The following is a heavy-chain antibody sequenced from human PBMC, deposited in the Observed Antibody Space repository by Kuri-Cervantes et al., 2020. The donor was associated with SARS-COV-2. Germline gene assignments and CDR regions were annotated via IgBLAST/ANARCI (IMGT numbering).Heavy chain of an antibody. J-gene: IGHJ5*02. CDR2: IYHSGST. Sequence: ESLKISCTVSGGSISSYYWSWIRQPPGKGLEWIGYIYHSGSTYYNPSLKSRVTISVDRSKNQFSLKLSSVTAADTAVYYCARVGVATGGFWFDPWGQGTLVTVSS. CDR1: GGSISSYY. D-gene: IGHD5-12*01. V-gene: IGHV4-59*12. CDR3: ARVGVATGGFWFDP.